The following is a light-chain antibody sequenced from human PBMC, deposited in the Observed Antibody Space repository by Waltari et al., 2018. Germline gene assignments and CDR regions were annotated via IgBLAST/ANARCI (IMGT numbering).Light chain of an antibody. J-gene: IGKJ1*01. CDR2: WAS. V-gene: IGKV4-1*01. CDR1: QSILDSSNKRNY. Sequence: DIVMTQSPDSLAVSLGERATIKCKSSQSILDSSNKRNYLGWYQQKPGQPPKLLIYWASTREFGVPDRFSGGGSGTDFTLTINSLQPEDVAVYYCQQYYSSPPAWTFGQGTKVEIK. CDR3: QQYYSSPPAWT.